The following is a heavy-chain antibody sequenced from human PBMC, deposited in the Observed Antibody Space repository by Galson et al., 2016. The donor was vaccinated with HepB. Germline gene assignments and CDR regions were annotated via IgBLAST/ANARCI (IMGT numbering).Heavy chain of an antibody. V-gene: IGHV5-10-1*01. J-gene: IGHJ5*02. D-gene: IGHD3-10*01. CDR1: GYSFTRYW. CDR2: IDPRPRDSYT. CDR3: ARGSYDSGSYSPVNWFDP. Sequence: QSGAEVKKPGESLRISCKGSGYSFTRYWINWVRQMPGKGLEWMGRIDPRPRDSYTNYSPSFQGHVTISADKSISTAYLQWSSLKASDTAKYYCARGSYDSGSYSPVNWFDPWGQGTLVTVSS.